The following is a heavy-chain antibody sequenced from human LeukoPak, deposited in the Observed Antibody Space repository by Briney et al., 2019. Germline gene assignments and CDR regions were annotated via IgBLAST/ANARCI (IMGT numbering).Heavy chain of an antibody. J-gene: IGHJ4*02. V-gene: IGHV1-2*02. CDR1: GFSVKNYY. Sequence: ASVKVSCKASGFSVKNYYMHWVRQAPGQGLEWMGWINPISGATNYAQKFQGRVAMTRDTSINTAYMELNSLRAEDTAVYYCAKESPRFDYWGQGTLVAVSS. CDR2: INPISGAT. CDR3: AKESPRFDY.